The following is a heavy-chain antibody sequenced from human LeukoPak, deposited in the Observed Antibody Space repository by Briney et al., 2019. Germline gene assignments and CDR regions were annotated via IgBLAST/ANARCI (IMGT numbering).Heavy chain of an antibody. D-gene: IGHD3-22*01. V-gene: IGHV3-23*01. CDR3: AKVKVVGYSTFDY. Sequence: PGGSLRLSCAASGFTFSNSAMSWVRQAPGKGLEWVSGFTRNDETTSYADSVKGRFTISRDNSRDTLYLQMNSLTAEDTAVYYCAKVKVVGYSTFDYWGQETLVTVSP. CDR2: FTRNDETT. J-gene: IGHJ4*02. CDR1: GFTFSNSA.